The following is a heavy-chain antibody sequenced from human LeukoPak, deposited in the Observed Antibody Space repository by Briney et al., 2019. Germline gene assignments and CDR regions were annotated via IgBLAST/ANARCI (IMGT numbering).Heavy chain of an antibody. CDR3: ARERAGDVDY. V-gene: IGHV3-49*03. CDR2: IRHREYGGTA. CDR1: GFNFGVVA. J-gene: IGHJ4*02. Sequence: GVLRLSCATSGFNFGVVAKDWIRQAPGKGLEWVGFIRHREYGGTAEYAASVNGRFAISRDDSKSIVYLQMNDLRTEDTGVYYCARERAGDVDYWGLGTLVTVSS.